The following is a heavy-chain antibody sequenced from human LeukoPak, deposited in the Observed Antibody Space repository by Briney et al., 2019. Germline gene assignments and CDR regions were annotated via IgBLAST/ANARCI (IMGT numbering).Heavy chain of an antibody. J-gene: IGHJ6*02. CDR3: ATQTPQYSGYGYYYYYGMDV. CDR2: INPSGGST. CDR1: RYTFTSYY. V-gene: IGHV1-46*03. D-gene: IGHD5-12*01. Sequence: ASVKVSCKASRYTFTSYYMHWVRQAPGQGLEWMGIINPSGGSTSYAQKFQGRVTMTRDTSTSTVYMELSSLRSEDTAVYYCATQTPQYSGYGYYYYYGMDVWGQGTTVTVSS.